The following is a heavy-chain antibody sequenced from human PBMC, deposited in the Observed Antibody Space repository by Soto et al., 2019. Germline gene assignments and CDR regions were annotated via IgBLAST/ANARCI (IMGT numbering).Heavy chain of an antibody. CDR2: ISGSGGST. Sequence: SLRLSCAASGFTFSSYAMILVRHAPGKGLEWVSSISGSGGSTYYADSVKGRFTISRDNSKNTLYLQMNRLRAGDTAVYYCANAAVYDHSPLVSYYFDYWGQGTLVTVSS. CDR1: GFTFSSYA. D-gene: IGHD3-22*01. CDR3: ANAAVYDHSPLVSYYFDY. J-gene: IGHJ4*02. V-gene: IGHV3-23*01.